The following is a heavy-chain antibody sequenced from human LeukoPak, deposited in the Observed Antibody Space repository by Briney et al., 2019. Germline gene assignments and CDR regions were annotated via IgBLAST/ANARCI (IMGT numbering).Heavy chain of an antibody. V-gene: IGHV4-59*01. CDR1: GGSFSGYY. CDR3: ASAYYYDSSGYYA. Sequence: PSETLSLTCAVYGGSFSGYYWSWIRQPPGKGLEWIGYIYYSGSTNYNPSLKSRVTISVDTSKNQFSLKLSSVTAADTAVYYCASAYYYDSSGYYAWGQGTLVTVSS. D-gene: IGHD3-22*01. CDR2: IYYSGST. J-gene: IGHJ5*02.